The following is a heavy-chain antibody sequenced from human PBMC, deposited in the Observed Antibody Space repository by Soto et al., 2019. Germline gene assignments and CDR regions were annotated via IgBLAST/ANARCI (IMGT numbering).Heavy chain of an antibody. D-gene: IGHD3-16*01. CDR1: GYSFTSYW. V-gene: IGHV5-51*01. CDR2: IYPGDSDT. CDR3: ARLEEEELWGHFDY. J-gene: IGHJ4*02. Sequence: XESLTISCKGSGYSFTSYWIGLVRQMPGKGLEWMGIIYPGDSDTRYSPSFQGQVTISADKSISTAYLQWSSLKASDTAMYYCARLEEEELWGHFDYWGQGTLVTVSS.